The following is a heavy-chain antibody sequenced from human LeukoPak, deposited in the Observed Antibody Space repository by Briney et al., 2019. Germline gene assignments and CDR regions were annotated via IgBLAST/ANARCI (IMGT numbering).Heavy chain of an antibody. V-gene: IGHV3-66*01. CDR2: IYSGGST. CDR1: GFTVSSNY. Sequence: PGGSLRLSCAASGFTVSSNYMSWVRQAPGKGLEWVSVIYSGGSTYYADSVKGRFTISRDNSKNTLYLQMNSLRAEDTAVYYCARDGITIFGVVKNAFDIWGQGTMVTVSS. CDR3: ARDGITIFGVVKNAFDI. D-gene: IGHD3-3*01. J-gene: IGHJ3*02.